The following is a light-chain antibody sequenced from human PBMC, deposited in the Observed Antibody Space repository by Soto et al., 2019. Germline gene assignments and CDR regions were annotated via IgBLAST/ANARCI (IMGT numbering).Light chain of an antibody. Sequence: DIQMTQAPSSLSASVGDSVTITCRASQNIRFYLNWYHQKPGKEPTILIYDPSTLQSGAPSRFSGRGSGTDFTLTISNLYPEDFASYDGQQSYSPPHAFGQLTRLVIK. J-gene: IGKJ5*01. CDR3: QQSYSPPHA. V-gene: IGKV1-39*01. CDR2: DPS. CDR1: QNIRFY.